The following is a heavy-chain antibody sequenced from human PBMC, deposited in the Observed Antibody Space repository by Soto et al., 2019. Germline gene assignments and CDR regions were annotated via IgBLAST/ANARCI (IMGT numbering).Heavy chain of an antibody. Sequence: GASVKVSCKASGYTFTSYDINWVRQATGQGLEWMGILNPSGGSTNYAPKFQGRVTVTRDTSTSTVHMELSSLRSEDTAVYYCARFGVVVAAGDYWGQGTLVTVSS. V-gene: IGHV1-46*01. CDR2: LNPSGGST. D-gene: IGHD2-15*01. J-gene: IGHJ4*02. CDR1: GYTFTSYD. CDR3: ARFGVVVAAGDY.